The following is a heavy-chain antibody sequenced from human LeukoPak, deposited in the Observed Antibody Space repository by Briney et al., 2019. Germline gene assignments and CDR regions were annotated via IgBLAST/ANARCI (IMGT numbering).Heavy chain of an antibody. Sequence: SETLSLTCTVSGXSISSSSDYWGWIRQSPGKGLEWIGSVYYTGSTQDNPSLKGRVTISEDTSKNQFSLKLTSVTAENTAVYYCARQLGDGYNLVYWFDPWGQGTLVTVSS. J-gene: IGHJ5*02. D-gene: IGHD5-24*01. V-gene: IGHV4-39*01. CDR3: ARQLGDGYNLVYWFDP. CDR1: GXSISSSSDY. CDR2: VYYTGST.